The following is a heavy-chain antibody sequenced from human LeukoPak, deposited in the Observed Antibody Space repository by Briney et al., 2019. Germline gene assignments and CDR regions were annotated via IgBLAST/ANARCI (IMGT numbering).Heavy chain of an antibody. D-gene: IGHD5-18*01. J-gene: IGHJ4*02. CDR3: ARIGYSYSAKFDY. V-gene: IGHV5-51*01. CDR1: GFSFISYW. CDR2: IYPGDSDT. Sequence: GGYLRRYCKGSGFSFISYWIAWVRQMPGKGLEWMGIIYPGDSDTRYSPSFQGQVTISADKSITTAYLQWSRLKASDTAMYYCARIGYSYSAKFDYWGQGTLVTVSS.